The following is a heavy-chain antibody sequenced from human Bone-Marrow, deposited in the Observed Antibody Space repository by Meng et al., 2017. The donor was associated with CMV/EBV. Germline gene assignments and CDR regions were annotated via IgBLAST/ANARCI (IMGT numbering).Heavy chain of an antibody. J-gene: IGHJ6*02. Sequence: GESLKISCAASGVTFSTYAMSWVRQAPGKGLEWVSVVSGSGSSTYYADSVKGRFTISRDNSKTTLYLQMNSLSAEDTAVYYCAKVRYCSGSSCFPYYYHGMDVWGQGTTVTVSS. D-gene: IGHD2-15*01. CDR1: GVTFSTYA. V-gene: IGHV3-23*01. CDR3: AKVRYCSGSSCFPYYYHGMDV. CDR2: VSGSGSST.